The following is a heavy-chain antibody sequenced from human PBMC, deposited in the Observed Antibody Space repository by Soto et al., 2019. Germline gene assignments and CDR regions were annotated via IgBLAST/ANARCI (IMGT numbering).Heavy chain of an antibody. CDR3: ARAVGPFDY. Sequence: QVQLVESGGGVVQPGRSLRLSCAASGFTFSIYGMHWVRQAPGKGLVWVAVIWNDGSNKYYGDSVKGRFTISRDNSKNTLYLLMNSLRADDTAVYYCARAVGPFDYWGQGTLVTVSS. D-gene: IGHD3-16*01. CDR2: IWNDGSNK. CDR1: GFTFSIYG. J-gene: IGHJ4*02. V-gene: IGHV3-33*01.